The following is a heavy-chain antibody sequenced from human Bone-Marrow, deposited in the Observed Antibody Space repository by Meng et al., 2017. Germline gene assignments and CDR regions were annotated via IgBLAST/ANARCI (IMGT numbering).Heavy chain of an antibody. CDR1: GFTFDDYA. J-gene: IGHJ6*02. V-gene: IGHV3-9*01. CDR3: AKDIGGSYYYYYGMDV. Sequence: GGSLRLSCAASGFTFDDYAMHWVRQAPGKGLEWVSGISWNSGSIGYADSVKGRFTISRDNVKNSLYLQMNSLRAEDTALYYCAKDIGGSYYYYYGMDVWGQGTTVTVSS. CDR2: ISWNSGSI. D-gene: IGHD1-26*01.